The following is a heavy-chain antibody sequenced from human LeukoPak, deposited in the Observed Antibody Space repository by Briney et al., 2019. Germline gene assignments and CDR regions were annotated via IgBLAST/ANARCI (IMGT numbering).Heavy chain of an antibody. CDR2: ITDNGNTT. CDR3: ATLRLSDHFDY. J-gene: IGHJ4*02. CDR1: GFTFSSYA. Sequence: GGSLRLSCAASGFTFSSYAMNWVRLSAGKGLEWVSAITDNGNTTYYADSVKGWFTISRDNSKNTLYLQMNCLRAEDTAVYYCATLRLSDHFDYWGQGTLVTVSS. V-gene: IGHV3-23*05. D-gene: IGHD2-15*01.